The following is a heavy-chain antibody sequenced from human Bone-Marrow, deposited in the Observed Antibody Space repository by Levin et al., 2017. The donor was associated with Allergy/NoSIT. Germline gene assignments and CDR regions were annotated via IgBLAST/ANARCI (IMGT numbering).Heavy chain of an antibody. J-gene: IGHJ5*02. CDR1: GYTFTASY. V-gene: IGHV1-2*06. Sequence: EASVKVSCKASGYTFTASYVHWVRQAPGQGLEWMGRINPNSGGTNYAQKFQGRVTMTRDTSISTAYMELSSLRSDDTAVYYCAREGSGDYDYWFDPWGQGTLVTVSS. CDR2: INPNSGGT. CDR3: AREGSGDYDYWFDP. D-gene: IGHD4-17*01.